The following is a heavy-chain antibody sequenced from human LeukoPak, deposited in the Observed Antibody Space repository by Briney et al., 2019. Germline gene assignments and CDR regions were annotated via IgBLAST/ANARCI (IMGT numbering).Heavy chain of an antibody. CDR2: VRFDASNE. J-gene: IGHJ4*02. CDR3: AKDSNSGYVSVGPNY. V-gene: IGHV3-30*02. D-gene: IGHD5-12*01. Sequence: TGGSLRLSCQTSGFAFSNYGMHWVRQAPGKGLEWVAFVRFDASNEYYADSVKGRFTISRDNSRNTLYLQMKSLRTDDTGVYSCAKDSNSGYVSVGPNYWGLATQVTVSS. CDR1: GFAFSNYG.